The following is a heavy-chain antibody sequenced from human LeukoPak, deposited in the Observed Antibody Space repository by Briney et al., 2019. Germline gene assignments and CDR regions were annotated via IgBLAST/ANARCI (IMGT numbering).Heavy chain of an antibody. J-gene: IGHJ6*02. V-gene: IGHV3-74*01. Sequence: GGSLRLSCAASGFTFSSYWMHWVRHAPGKGLVWVSRINSDGSSTSYADSVKGRFTISRDNAKNTLCLQMNSLRAEDTAVYYCARPFGGDSSGSTPGYYYYGMDVWGQGTTVTVSS. CDR2: INSDGSST. D-gene: IGHD6-19*01. CDR1: GFTFSSYW. CDR3: ARPFGGDSSGSTPGYYYYGMDV.